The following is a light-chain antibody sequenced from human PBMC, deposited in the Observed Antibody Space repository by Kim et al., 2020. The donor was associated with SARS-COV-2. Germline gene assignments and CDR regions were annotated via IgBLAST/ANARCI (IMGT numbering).Light chain of an antibody. V-gene: IGLV3-1*01. CDR2: EDN. CDR1: KLEDKY. Sequence: SPGQTASITCSGNKLEDKYVCWYQQKPGQTPVQVIYEDNKRPSGIPERFSGSNSGNTATLTIRGTQAVDEADYYCQAWDSTTGVFGTGTRVTVL. J-gene: IGLJ1*01. CDR3: QAWDSTTGV.